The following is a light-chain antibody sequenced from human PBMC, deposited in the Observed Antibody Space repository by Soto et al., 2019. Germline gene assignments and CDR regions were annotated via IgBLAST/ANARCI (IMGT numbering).Light chain of an antibody. J-gene: IGKJ5*01. CDR3: EQYNNWSSIT. V-gene: IGKV3-15*01. CDR2: GAS. Sequence: ELVMTKSPDTLSVSPGETVTLSCRASQSVRSKLAWYQQKPGQAPRLFIYGASTRATGIPARFSGSGFGTEFTLTISSLQPEDFAVYYCEQYNNWSSITFGQGTRLEIK. CDR1: QSVRSK.